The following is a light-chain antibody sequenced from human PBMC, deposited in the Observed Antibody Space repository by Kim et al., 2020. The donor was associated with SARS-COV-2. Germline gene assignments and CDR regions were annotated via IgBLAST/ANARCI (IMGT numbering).Light chain of an antibody. J-gene: IGKJ2*01. CDR3: QKYNSAPYT. CDR2: GAS. Sequence: GDKVPIPCRASQAIKHYLAWYQQKPGKAPKLLIYGASALQSGVPSRFSGSGSETDFTLTIIGLQPEDVATYYCQKYNSAPYTFGQGTKLEI. CDR1: QAIKHY. V-gene: IGKV1-27*01.